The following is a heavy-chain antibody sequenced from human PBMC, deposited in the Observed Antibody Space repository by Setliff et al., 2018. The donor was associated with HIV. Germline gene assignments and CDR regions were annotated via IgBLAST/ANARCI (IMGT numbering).Heavy chain of an antibody. CDR3: VRRTDYYGSGSESSFDY. CDR1: GVPTSASTYY. J-gene: IGHJ4*02. CDR2: ISYSGST. D-gene: IGHD3-10*01. Sequence: SETLSLTCTVSGVPTSASTYYWGWSRQPPGKGLDWIGYISYSGSTNYNPSLKSRVTISVDTSKNQFSLKLSSVTAADTAVYYCVRRTDYYGSGSESSFDYWGQGTLVTVSS. V-gene: IGHV4-61*05.